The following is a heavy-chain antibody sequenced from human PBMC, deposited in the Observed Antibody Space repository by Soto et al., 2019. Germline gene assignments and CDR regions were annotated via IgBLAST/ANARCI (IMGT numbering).Heavy chain of an antibody. Sequence: GSLRLSCAASGFTVSSNYMSWVRQAPGKGLEWVSVIYSGGSTYYADSVKGRFTISRDNSKNTLYLQMNSLRAEDTAAYYCARTHTSDYGDYVAYWGQGTLVTVSS. CDR1: GFTVSSNY. CDR3: ARTHTSDYGDYVAY. V-gene: IGHV3-53*01. CDR2: IYSGGST. D-gene: IGHD4-17*01. J-gene: IGHJ4*02.